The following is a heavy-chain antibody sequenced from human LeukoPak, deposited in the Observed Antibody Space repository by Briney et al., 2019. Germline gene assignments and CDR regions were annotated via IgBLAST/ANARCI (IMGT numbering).Heavy chain of an antibody. D-gene: IGHD1-1*01. V-gene: IGHV3-23*01. CDR3: ATTKQARRYFDY. CDR2: ISGSGGNT. CDR1: GFTCSGNA. Sequence: GGSLRLSCAGSGFTCSGNALSWVRQAPGKGMEWVSAISGSGGNTYYADSVRGRFTISRDNSKNTLYLQMNTLRAEDTAVYYCATTKQARRYFDYWGQGTLVTVSS. J-gene: IGHJ4*02.